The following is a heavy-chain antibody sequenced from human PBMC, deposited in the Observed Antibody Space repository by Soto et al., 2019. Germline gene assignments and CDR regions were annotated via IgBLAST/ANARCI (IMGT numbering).Heavy chain of an antibody. V-gene: IGHV3-21*01. Sequence: PGGSLRLSCAASGLTFSNYGMHWVRQAPGKGLEWVSSISSSSSYMYYADSVKGRFTISRDNAKNSLYLQMNSLRAEDTAVYYCARDCSSARCYGGHFDYWGQGT. D-gene: IGHD2-2*01. CDR2: ISSSSSYM. J-gene: IGHJ4*02. CDR1: GLTFSNYG. CDR3: ARDCSSARCYGGHFDY.